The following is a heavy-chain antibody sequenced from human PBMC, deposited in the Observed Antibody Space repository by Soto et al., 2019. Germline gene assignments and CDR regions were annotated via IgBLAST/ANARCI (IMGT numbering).Heavy chain of an antibody. CDR1: GYTFTSDD. CDR2: MNPNSGNT. CDR3: ARLGPVVPTAIYYYYGMDV. V-gene: IGHV1-8*01. Sequence: AAVNVSCKASGYTFTSDDITWVRQATVQVLEWMGWMNPNSGNTGYAQKFQGRVTMTRNTSISTAYMELSSLRSEDTAVYYCARLGPVVPTAIYYYYGMDVWGEGTTVTVSS. J-gene: IGHJ6*02. D-gene: IGHD2-2*01.